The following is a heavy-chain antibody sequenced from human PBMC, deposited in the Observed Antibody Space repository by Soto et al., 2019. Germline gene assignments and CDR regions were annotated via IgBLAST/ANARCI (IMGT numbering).Heavy chain of an antibody. J-gene: IGHJ4*02. CDR1: GLSVSNYC. Sequence: PGRSLRLSCAASGLSVSNYCMHWVRQTPGKGLVWVSRINSDDTSSSYAASVKGRFTISRDDSKNTLYLQMNSLRVDDTAVYYCAKDFDIGGAAYYFDYWGQGTVVTVSS. D-gene: IGHD3-16*01. V-gene: IGHV3-74*01. CDR2: INSDDTSS. CDR3: AKDFDIGGAAYYFDY.